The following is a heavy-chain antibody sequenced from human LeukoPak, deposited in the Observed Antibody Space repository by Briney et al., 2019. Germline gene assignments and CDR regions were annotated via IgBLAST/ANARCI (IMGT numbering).Heavy chain of an antibody. CDR2: INYSGST. CDR1: GDSISSSTYY. Sequence: PSESLSLTCSVSGDSISSSTYYWGWIRQSPGKGLEWIGCINYSGSTYYNPSLKSRVTMSADLYKNQFSLKLTSVTAADTAVYYCASGIDARSDSSDWGQGTLVTVSS. CDR3: ASGIDARSDSSD. D-gene: IGHD6-19*01. J-gene: IGHJ4*02. V-gene: IGHV4-39*01.